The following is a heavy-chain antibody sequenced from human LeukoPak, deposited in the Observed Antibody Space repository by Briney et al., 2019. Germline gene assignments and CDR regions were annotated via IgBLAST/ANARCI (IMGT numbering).Heavy chain of an antibody. V-gene: IGHV4-59*12. D-gene: IGHD1-1*01. J-gene: IGHJ4*02. CDR3: ARLRDLYNIFDY. CDR1: GSSISNSY. Sequence: SETLSLTCTVSGSSISNSYWSWIRQPPGKGLEWIGYIYYSGITNYNPSLKSRVTISVDTPKNQFSLKLSSVTAADTAVYYCARLRDLYNIFDYWGQGTLVTVSS. CDR2: IYYSGIT.